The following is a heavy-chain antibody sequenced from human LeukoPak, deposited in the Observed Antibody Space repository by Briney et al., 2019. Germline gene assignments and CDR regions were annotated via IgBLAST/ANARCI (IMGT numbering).Heavy chain of an antibody. D-gene: IGHD2-2*01. CDR3: AKDQSSSTSPVDY. CDR2: INSGGGDT. V-gene: IGHV3-23*01. CDR1: GFTFSTYA. Sequence: GGSLRLSCAASGFTFSTYAMSWVRQAAGKGLEWVSVINSGGGDTYYAGSVKGRFTISRDNSKNTLYLQMNSLRAEDTAVYYCAKDQSSSTSPVDYWGQGTLVTVSS. J-gene: IGHJ4*02.